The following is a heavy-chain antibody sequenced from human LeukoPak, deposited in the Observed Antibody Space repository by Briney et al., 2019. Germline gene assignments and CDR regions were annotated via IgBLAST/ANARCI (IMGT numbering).Heavy chain of an antibody. J-gene: IGHJ6*03. Sequence: PGGSLRLSCAASGFTFSSYEMNWVRQAPEKGLEWVSYISSSGSTIYYADSVKGRFTISRDNAKNSLYLQMNSLRAEDTAVYYCARGGAVAGTYYYYMDVWGKGTTVTVSS. D-gene: IGHD6-19*01. CDR1: GFTFSSYE. CDR3: ARGGAVAGTYYYYMDV. CDR2: ISSSGSTI. V-gene: IGHV3-48*03.